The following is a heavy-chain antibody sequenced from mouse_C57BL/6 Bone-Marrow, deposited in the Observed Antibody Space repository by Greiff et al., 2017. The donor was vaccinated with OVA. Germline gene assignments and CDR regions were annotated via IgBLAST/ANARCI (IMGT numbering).Heavy chain of an antibody. V-gene: IGHV5-4*01. J-gene: IGHJ3*01. D-gene: IGHD2-4*01. CDR1: GFTFSSYA. Sequence: EVHLVESGGGLVKPGGSLKLSCAASGFTFSSYAMSWVRQTPEKRLEWVATISDGGSYTYYPDNVKGRFTISRDNAKNNLYLQMSHLKSEDTAMYYCARVYYDYSWFAYWGQGTLVTVSA. CDR3: ARVYYDYSWFAY. CDR2: ISDGGSYT.